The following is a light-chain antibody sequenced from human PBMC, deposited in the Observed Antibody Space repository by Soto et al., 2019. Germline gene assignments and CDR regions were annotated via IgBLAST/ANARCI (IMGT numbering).Light chain of an antibody. CDR2: GAS. CDR3: QHYNSYSEA. J-gene: IGKJ1*01. V-gene: IGKV3-20*01. CDR1: QSVTVNS. Sequence: EILLTQSPSTLSLSPGEGVTLSCRASQSVTVNSLAWYQQKPGQAPRLLIYGASNRATGIPNRFSGSGSGTEFTLTISSLQPDDFATYYCQHYNSYSEAFGQGTKVDI.